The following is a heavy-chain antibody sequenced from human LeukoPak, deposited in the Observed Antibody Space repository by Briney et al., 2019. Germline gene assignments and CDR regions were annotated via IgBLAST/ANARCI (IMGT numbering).Heavy chain of an antibody. J-gene: IGHJ3*02. V-gene: IGHV3-23*01. CDR3: EGEYYYDSSGYYYTAFDI. CDR1: GFTFSSYA. CDR2: ISGSGGST. D-gene: IGHD3-22*01. Sequence: PGGSLRLSCAASGFTFSSYAMSWVRQAPGKGLEWVSAISGSGGSTYYADSVKGRFTISRDNSKNTLYLQMNSLRAEDTAVYYCEGEYYYDSSGYYYTAFDIWGQGTMVTVSS.